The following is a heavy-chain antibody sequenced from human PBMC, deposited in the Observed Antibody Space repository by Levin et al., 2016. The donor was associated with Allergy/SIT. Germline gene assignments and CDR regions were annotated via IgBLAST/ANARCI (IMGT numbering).Heavy chain of an antibody. V-gene: IGHV3-48*02. CDR3: ARIAAIGYSYGNDAFDI. J-gene: IGHJ3*02. CDR2: ISSSSSTI. D-gene: IGHD5-18*01. Sequence: VRQAPGKGLEWVSYISSSSSTIYYADSVKGRFTISRDNAKNSLYLQMNSLRDEDTAVYYCARIAAIGYSYGNDAFDIWGQGTMVTVSS.